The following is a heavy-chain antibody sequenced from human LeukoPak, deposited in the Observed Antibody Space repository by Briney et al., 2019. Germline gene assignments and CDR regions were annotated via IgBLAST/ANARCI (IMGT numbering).Heavy chain of an antibody. Sequence: ASVKVSCKVSGYTLTELSMHWVRQAPGKGLEWMGGFDPEDGETIYAQKFQGRVTITTDESTSTAYMELSSLRSEDTAVYYCASRRLSGYSGYDYDYWGQGTLVTVSS. D-gene: IGHD5-12*01. CDR3: ASRRLSGYSGYDYDY. CDR1: GYTLTELS. J-gene: IGHJ4*02. V-gene: IGHV1-24*01. CDR2: FDPEDGET.